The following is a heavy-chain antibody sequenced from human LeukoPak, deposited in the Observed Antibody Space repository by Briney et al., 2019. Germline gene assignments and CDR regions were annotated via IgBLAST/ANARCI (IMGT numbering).Heavy chain of an antibody. CDR3: ASSPLRGSYYSADAFDI. CDR2: IYHSGST. V-gene: IGHV4-4*02. CDR1: GGSISSSNW. Sequence: SETLSLTCAVSGGSISSSNWWSWVRQPPGKGLEWIGEIYHSGSTNYNPSHKSRVTISVDKSKNQFSLKLSSVTAADTAVYYCASSPLRGSYYSADAFDIWGQGTMVTVSS. J-gene: IGHJ3*02. D-gene: IGHD1-26*01.